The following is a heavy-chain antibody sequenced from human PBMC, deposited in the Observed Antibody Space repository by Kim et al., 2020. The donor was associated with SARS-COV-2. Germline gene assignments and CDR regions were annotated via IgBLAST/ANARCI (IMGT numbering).Heavy chain of an antibody. V-gene: IGHV3-23*01. Sequence: GGSLRLSCAASGFTFSSYAMSWVRQAPGKGLEWVSAISGSGGSTYYADSVKGRFTISRDNSKNTLYLQMNSLRAEDTAVYYCAKDPHFGRGTTGVYAIGYWGQGTLVTVSS. CDR3: AKDPHFGRGTTGVYAIGY. D-gene: IGHD2-8*01. CDR2: ISGSGGST. CDR1: GFTFSSYA. J-gene: IGHJ4*02.